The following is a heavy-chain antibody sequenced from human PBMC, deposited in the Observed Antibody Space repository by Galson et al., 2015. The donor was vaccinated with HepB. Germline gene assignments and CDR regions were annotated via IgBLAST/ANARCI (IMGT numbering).Heavy chain of an antibody. J-gene: IGHJ4*02. CDR1: GGSISSSSYY. CDR3: ASPGVPATSLDY. D-gene: IGHD2-2*01. V-gene: IGHV4-39*01. CDR2: IYYSGST. Sequence: ETLSLTCTVSGGSISSSSYYWGWIRQPPGKGLEWIGSIYYSGSTYYNPSLKSRVTISVDTSKNQFSLKLSSVTAADTAVYYCASPGVPATSLDYWGQGTLVTVSS.